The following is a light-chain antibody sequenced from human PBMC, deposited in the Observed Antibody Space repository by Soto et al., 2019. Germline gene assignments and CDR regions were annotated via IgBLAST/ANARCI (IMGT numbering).Light chain of an antibody. CDR1: QSIRNY. Sequence: DIQMTQSPSSLSASVGDRVTISCRASQSIRNYVSWYQQKPGTAPKLLIRAASTLQSVVPSXYSGSGSGTDFSLTISSLQIEDFATYFCQQTDSTPQTFGQGTNVEI. V-gene: IGKV1-39*01. J-gene: IGKJ1*01. CDR2: AAS. CDR3: QQTDSTPQT.